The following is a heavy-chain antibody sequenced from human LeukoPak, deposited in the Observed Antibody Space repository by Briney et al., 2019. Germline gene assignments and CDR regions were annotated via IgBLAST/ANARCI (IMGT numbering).Heavy chain of an antibody. CDR1: GYTFTSYD. D-gene: IGHD3-10*01. CDR2: MNPNRGNT. Sequence: ASVKVSCKASGYTFTSYDINWVRQATGQGLEWMGWMNPNRGNTGYAQKFQGRVTMTRNTSISTGYMELSSLRSEDTAVYYCAIRYGSGEKYYYYYYMDVWGKGTTVTVSS. V-gene: IGHV1-8*01. J-gene: IGHJ6*03. CDR3: AIRYGSGEKYYYYYYMDV.